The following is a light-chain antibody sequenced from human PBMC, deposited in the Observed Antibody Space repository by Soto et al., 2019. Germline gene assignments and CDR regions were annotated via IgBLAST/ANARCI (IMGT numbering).Light chain of an antibody. CDR1: SSNIGNND. CDR3: GTWDSSLSGGGISGI. J-gene: IGLJ2*01. CDR2: DTN. V-gene: IGLV1-51*01. Sequence: QSVLTQPPSVSAAPGQTVTISCSGNSSNIGNNDVSWYQQFPGTAPKLLIYDTNKRPSGIPDRFSGSKSGTSATLGITGLQTWDEADYYCGTWDSSLSGGGISGIFGGGTKLTVL.